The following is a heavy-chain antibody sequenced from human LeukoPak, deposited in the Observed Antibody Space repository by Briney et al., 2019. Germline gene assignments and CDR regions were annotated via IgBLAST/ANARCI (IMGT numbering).Heavy chain of an antibody. J-gene: IGHJ4*02. V-gene: IGHV1-18*01. CDR3: ARYPLSYSSNWHYYFDY. Sequence: ASVKVSCKASGYTFTSYGVSWVRPAPGQGLEWMGWISASNGNTNYAQNLQDRVTMTTATSTSTAYMELRSLRSDDTAVYYCARYPLSYSSNWHYYFDYWGQGTLLTVSS. CDR2: ISASNGNT. D-gene: IGHD6-13*01. CDR1: GYTFTSYG.